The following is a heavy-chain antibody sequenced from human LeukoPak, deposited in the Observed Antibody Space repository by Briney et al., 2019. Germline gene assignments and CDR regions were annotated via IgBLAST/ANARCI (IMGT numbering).Heavy chain of an antibody. J-gene: IGHJ4*02. V-gene: IGHV3-23*01. D-gene: IGHD1-26*01. Sequence: PGGSLRLSCAASGFTFSSYAMSWVRQAPGKGLEWVSAISGNGGSTYYADSVKGRFTISRDNAKNSLHLEMNSLRAEDTAVYYCARDKIVGATHFDSWGQGTLVTVSS. CDR2: ISGNGGST. CDR3: ARDKIVGATHFDS. CDR1: GFTFSSYA.